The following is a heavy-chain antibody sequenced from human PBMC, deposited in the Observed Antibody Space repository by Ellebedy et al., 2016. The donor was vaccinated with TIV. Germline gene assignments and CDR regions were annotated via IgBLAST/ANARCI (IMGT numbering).Heavy chain of an antibody. J-gene: IGHJ5*02. CDR2: MFLSGST. Sequence: SETLSLTCSVSGGSISSYYWSWIRQPPGKGLEWIGYMFLSGSTYYNPSLKSRVTISVDTSKNQFSLRLSSVTAADTAVYYCARLGRLVRWFDPWGQGTLVTVSS. V-gene: IGHV4-4*09. D-gene: IGHD6-19*01. CDR3: ARLGRLVRWFDP. CDR1: GGSISSYY.